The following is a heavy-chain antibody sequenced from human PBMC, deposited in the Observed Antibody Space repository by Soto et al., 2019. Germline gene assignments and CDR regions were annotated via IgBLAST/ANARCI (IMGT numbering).Heavy chain of an antibody. CDR2: ISGSGGST. V-gene: IGHV3-23*01. CDR1: GFTFSSYA. CDR3: VKRDQLLNYYYYMDV. D-gene: IGHD2-2*01. Sequence: EVQLLESGGGLVQPGGSLRLSCAASGFTFSSYAMSWVRQAPGKGLEWVSAISGSGGSTYYADSVKGRFTISRDNSKNTLYLQMNSLRAEDTAVYYCVKRDQLLNYYYYMDVWGKGTTVTVSS. J-gene: IGHJ6*03.